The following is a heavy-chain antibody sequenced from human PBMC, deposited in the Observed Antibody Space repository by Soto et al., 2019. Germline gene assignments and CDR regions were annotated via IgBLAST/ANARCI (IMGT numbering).Heavy chain of an antibody. CDR1: GFTFSSYW. J-gene: IGHJ6*01. V-gene: IGHV3-74*01. CDR3: ARNSGSYGGYYYVMDV. Sequence: GGSLRLSCAASGFTFSSYWMHWVRQAPGKGLVWVSRINSDGSSTSYADSVKGRFTISRDNAKNTLYLQMNSLRAEDTAVYYCARNSGSYGGYYYVMDVWGQGTTVTVSS. D-gene: IGHD1-26*01. CDR2: INSDGSST.